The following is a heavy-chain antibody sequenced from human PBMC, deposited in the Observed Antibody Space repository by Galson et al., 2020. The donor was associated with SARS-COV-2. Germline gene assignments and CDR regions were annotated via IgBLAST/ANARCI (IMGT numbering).Heavy chain of an antibody. V-gene: IGHV4-34*01. J-gene: IGHJ6*03. CDR3: ARGGLLWGYYYYMDV. CDR2: IKHRGRT. Sequence: SETLSLTCAVYGGSFRGYYWSWIRQPPGKGLEWIGEIKHRGRTNYNPSLKSRVTISVDTSKNQFSLKLSSVTDADTAVYYCARGGLLWGYYYYMDVWGKGTTVTVSS. CDR1: GGSFRGYY. D-gene: IGHD3-16*01.